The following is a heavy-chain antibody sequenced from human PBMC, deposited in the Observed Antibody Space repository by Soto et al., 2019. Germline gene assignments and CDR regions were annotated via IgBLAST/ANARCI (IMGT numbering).Heavy chain of an antibody. V-gene: IGHV1-3*01. J-gene: IGHJ4*02. CDR3: ARDVSSSIDC. CDR1: GDTFTAYG. CDR2: INAGNGDT. Sequence: QVQLVQSGAEVKEPGASVKVSCKASGDTFTAYGFHWVRQAPGHRLEWMGWINAGNGDTKYSQKFQDRVTITRDTSASIAYMEMISLRSEDTTVYYCARDVSSSIDCWGQGTLVTVSS. D-gene: IGHD6-6*01.